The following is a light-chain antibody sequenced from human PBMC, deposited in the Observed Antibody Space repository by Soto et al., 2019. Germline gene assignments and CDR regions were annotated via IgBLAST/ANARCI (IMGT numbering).Light chain of an antibody. J-gene: IGKJ1*01. CDR1: QSVSSSY. Sequence: EIVLTQSPGTLSLSPGERATLSCRASQSVSSSYLAWYQQKPGQAPRLLIYGASSRATGIPDRFSGSGSGTDFTLTISRLXPEDFAVYYXXXXXXXPPETFGQGTKVEIK. CDR2: GAS. V-gene: IGKV3-20*01. CDR3: XXXXXXPPET.